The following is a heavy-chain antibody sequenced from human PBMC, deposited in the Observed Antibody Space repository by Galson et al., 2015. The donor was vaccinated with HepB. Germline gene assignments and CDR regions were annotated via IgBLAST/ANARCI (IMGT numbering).Heavy chain of an antibody. J-gene: IGHJ5*02. D-gene: IGHD5-24*01. CDR3: ARDWLQNNWFDP. CDR2: IIPIFGTA. V-gene: IGHV1-69*13. CDR1: GGTFSSYA. Sequence: SVKVSCKASGGTFSSYAISWVRQAPGQGLEWMGGIIPIFGTANYAQKFQGRVTITADESTSTAYMELSSLRSEDTAVYYCARDWLQNNWFDPWGQGTLVTVSS.